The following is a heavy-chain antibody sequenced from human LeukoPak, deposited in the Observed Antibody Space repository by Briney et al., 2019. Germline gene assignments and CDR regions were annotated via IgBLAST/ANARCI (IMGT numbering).Heavy chain of an antibody. CDR2: IYYTGST. CDR1: GGSISSSSYY. J-gene: IGHJ4*02. Sequence: SETLSLTCTVSGGSISSSSYYWGWIRQPPGKGLEWIGSIYYTGSTYYNPSLKSRVTISVDTSKNQFSLKLSSVTAADTAVYYCARNPSGGYYYFDYWGQGTLVTVSS. CDR3: ARNPSGGYYYFDY. D-gene: IGHD2-15*01. V-gene: IGHV4-39*07.